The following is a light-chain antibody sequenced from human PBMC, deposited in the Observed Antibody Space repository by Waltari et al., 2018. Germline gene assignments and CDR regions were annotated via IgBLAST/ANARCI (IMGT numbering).Light chain of an antibody. CDR3: FSFTTGSSPV. J-gene: IGLJ2*01. CDR1: RRDIGASNS. Sequence: QSALTQPASVSGSPGQSITIPCNGTRRDIGASNSASWYQQHPGKAPNIMIYEVSNRPAGVSTRVSGSKSGYTASLTISGLQPEDEGHYYCFSFTTGSSPVFGGGTKLTVL. V-gene: IGLV2-14*01. CDR2: EVS.